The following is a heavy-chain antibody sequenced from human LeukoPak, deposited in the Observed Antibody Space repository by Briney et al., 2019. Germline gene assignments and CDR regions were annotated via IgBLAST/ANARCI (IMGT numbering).Heavy chain of an antibody. J-gene: IGHJ6*03. CDR1: GGSFSGYY. Sequence: SETLSLTCAVYGGSFSGYYWSWIRQPPGKGLEWIGEINHSGSTNYNPSLKSRVTISVDASKNQFSLKLSSVSAADTAVYYCARVGFENSYYYYYMDVWGKGTTVTVSS. V-gene: IGHV4-34*01. D-gene: IGHD3-9*01. CDR3: ARVGFENSYYYYYMDV. CDR2: INHSGST.